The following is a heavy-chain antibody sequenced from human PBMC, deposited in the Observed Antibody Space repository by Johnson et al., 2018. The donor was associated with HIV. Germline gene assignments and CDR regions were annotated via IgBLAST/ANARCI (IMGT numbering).Heavy chain of an antibody. CDR3: AKEPLVRGVNAFDI. CDR2: IYSGGST. Sequence: VQLVESGGGLVQPGGSLRLSCAASGFTVSSNYMSWVRQAPGKGLEWVSVIYSGGSTYYADSVKGRFTISRDNSKNTLYLQMNSLRAEDTAVYYCAKEPLVRGVNAFDIWGQGTMVTVSS. V-gene: IGHV3-66*01. CDR1: GFTVSSNY. D-gene: IGHD3-10*01. J-gene: IGHJ3*02.